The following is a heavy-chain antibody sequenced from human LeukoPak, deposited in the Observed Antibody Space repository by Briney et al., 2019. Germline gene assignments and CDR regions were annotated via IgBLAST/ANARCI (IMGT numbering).Heavy chain of an antibody. Sequence: GGSLRLSCAASGFTFSGSGMHWVRQASGKGLEWVGRIKIKANSYTTAYAASVTGRFTISRDDSKNTAYLQMNSLKTEDTAVYYCTRQGSGSWGQGTLVTVSS. V-gene: IGHV3-73*01. CDR3: TRQGSGS. CDR1: GFTFSGSG. D-gene: IGHD3-3*01. CDR2: IKIKANSYTT. J-gene: IGHJ5*02.